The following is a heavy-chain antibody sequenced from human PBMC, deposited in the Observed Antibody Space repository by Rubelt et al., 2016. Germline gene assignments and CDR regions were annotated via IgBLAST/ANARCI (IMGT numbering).Heavy chain of an antibody. V-gene: IGHV5-10-1*03. CDR3: GRGNSWYPL. CDR2: IDPSDSYI. Sequence: EVQLVQSGAEVKKPGESLRISCKGSGYNFTTYWISWVRQTPGKGLEWLGRIDPSDSYINYSPSFQGMGTISADKSISTAYMQWSGLKASDTAMYYCGRGNSWYPLWGQGTLVTVSS. CDR1: GYNFTTYW. J-gene: IGHJ4*02. D-gene: IGHD6-13*01.